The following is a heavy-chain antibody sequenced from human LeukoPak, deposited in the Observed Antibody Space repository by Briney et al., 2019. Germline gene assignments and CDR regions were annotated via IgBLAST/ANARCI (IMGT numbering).Heavy chain of an antibody. CDR2: INHSGST. V-gene: IGHV4-34*01. J-gene: IGHJ4*02. CDR3: VVYCGGVCYPIQYYFDY. Sequence: SETLSLTCAVYGGSFSGYYWSWIRQPPGKGLEWIGEINHSGSTNYNPSLKSRVTISVDTSKNQFSLKLSSVTAADTAVYYCVVYCGGVCYPIQYYFDYWGQGTLVTVSS. CDR1: GGSFSGYY. D-gene: IGHD2-21*02.